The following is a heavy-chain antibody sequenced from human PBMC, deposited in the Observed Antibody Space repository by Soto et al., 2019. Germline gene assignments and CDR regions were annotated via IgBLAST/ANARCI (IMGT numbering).Heavy chain of an antibody. CDR3: ARGALAMYQAASGGHNWFDP. J-gene: IGHJ5*02. CDR1: GFTFSIYW. Sequence: GGSLRLSCAGSGFTFSIYWMYWVRQAPGKGLVWVSRINSDGRSTSYADSVKGRFTISRDNAKNTLYLQMNSLRAEDTAVYYCARGALAMYQAASGGHNWFDPWGQGTLVTVSS. D-gene: IGHD3-9*01. V-gene: IGHV3-74*01. CDR2: INSDGRST.